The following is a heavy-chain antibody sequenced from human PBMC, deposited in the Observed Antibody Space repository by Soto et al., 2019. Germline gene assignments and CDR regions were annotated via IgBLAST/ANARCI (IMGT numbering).Heavy chain of an antibody. V-gene: IGHV3-7*01. J-gene: IGHJ6*02. CDR3: ARIPAIGRRWDV. Sequence: EVQLVESGAGLVQPGGSLRLSCVDSGFTFSSYWMSWVRQAPVKGLEWVGNIKQDGSEETYADSVKGRFTTSSDNAKNSMYLQMNSLRVEDTDVYYCARIPAIGRRWDVWGQGITVVVSS. CDR1: GFTFSSYW. CDR2: IKQDGSEE. D-gene: IGHD2-2*02.